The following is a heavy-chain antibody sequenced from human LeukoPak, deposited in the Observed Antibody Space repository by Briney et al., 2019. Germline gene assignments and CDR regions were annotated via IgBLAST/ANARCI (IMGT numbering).Heavy chain of an antibody. Sequence: GASVKVSCKTSGYTFTTTYINWVRQAPGQGLEWTGWVSAYNGKTSYAQKFQGRVTMTIDTSTTTAYMDLTSLTFDDTAVYYCARGGTYYPCIDYWGQGTLVTVSS. J-gene: IGHJ4*02. CDR3: ARGGTYYPCIDY. CDR2: VSAYNGKT. CDR1: GYTFTTTY. V-gene: IGHV1-18*01. D-gene: IGHD1-26*01.